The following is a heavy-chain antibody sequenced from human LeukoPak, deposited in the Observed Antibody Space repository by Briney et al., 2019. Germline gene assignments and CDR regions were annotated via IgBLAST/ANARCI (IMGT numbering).Heavy chain of an antibody. CDR3: ARDRYCSSTSCYHYYGMDV. V-gene: IGHV1-18*01. CDR2: ISAYNGNT. D-gene: IGHD2-2*01. CDR1: GYTSTSYG. J-gene: IGHJ6*02. Sequence: ASVKVSCKASGYTSTSYGISWVRQAPGQGLEWMGWISAYNGNTNYAQKLQGRVTMTTDASTSTAYMELRSLRSDDTAVYYCARDRYCSSTSCYHYYGMDVWGQGTTVTVSS.